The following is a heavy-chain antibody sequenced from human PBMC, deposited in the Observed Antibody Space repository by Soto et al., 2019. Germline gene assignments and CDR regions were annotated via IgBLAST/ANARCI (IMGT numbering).Heavy chain of an antibody. CDR2: IYHSGSS. Sequence: QLQLQESGSGLVKPSQTLSLTCAVSGGSISSGGYSWSWIRQPPGKGLEWIGYIYHSGSSYYNSSLKSRVPRSVDRPKNQFSLTLSSVTAADTAVYYCARVPSPWGQGTLVTVSS. V-gene: IGHV4-30-2*01. CDR1: GGSISSGGYS. J-gene: IGHJ5*02. CDR3: ARVPSP.